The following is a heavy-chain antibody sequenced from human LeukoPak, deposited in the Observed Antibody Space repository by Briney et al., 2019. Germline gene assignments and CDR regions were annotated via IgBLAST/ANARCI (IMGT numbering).Heavy chain of an antibody. CDR3: ARMHDYGDYQYAFDI. CDR1: GYTFTSYF. CDR2: INPSGGST. D-gene: IGHD4-17*01. Sequence: ASVKVSCKASGYTFTSYFMHWVRQAPGQGPEWMGIINPSGGSTSYAQKFQGRVTMTRDTSTSTLYMELRSLRSEDTAVYYCARMHDYGDYQYAFDIWGQGTMVTVSS. J-gene: IGHJ3*02. V-gene: IGHV1-46*01.